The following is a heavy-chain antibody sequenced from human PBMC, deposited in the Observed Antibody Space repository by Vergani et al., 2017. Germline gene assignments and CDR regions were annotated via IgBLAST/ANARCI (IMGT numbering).Heavy chain of an antibody. V-gene: IGHV3-23*01. J-gene: IGHJ4*02. Sequence: EVQLLESGGDLVQPGGSLRLSCAASGFTFIMHAMSWVRQAPGKGLEWVSTLSASDRRTHYADSVKGRFTSSRDNSKNTLYLQMNRLKPEDTAVYYCARDLYREREFDYWGQGTLGTVAS. CDR3: ARDLYREREFDY. CDR2: LSASDRRT. D-gene: IGHD1-14*01. CDR1: GFTFIMHA.